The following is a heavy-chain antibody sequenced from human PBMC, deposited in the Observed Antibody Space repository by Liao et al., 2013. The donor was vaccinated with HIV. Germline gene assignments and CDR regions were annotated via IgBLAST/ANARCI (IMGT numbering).Heavy chain of an antibody. D-gene: IGHD2-21*01. J-gene: IGHJ3*02. CDR3: ARIGLVAPGRSPNAYDI. V-gene: IGHV4-59*12. CDR2: VSYSGNT. CDR1: GGSMSNYY. Sequence: QLQLQESGPGLVKPSETLSLSCAVAGGSMSNYYWSWIRQPPGKGLEWIGYVSYSGNTNYNPSLKSRVTISVDTSKNQFSLKLSSVTAADTAVYYCARIGLVAPGRSPNAYDIWGQGTMVTISS.